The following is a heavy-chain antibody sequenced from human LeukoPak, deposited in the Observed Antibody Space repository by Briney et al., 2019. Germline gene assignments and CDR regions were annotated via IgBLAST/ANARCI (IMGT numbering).Heavy chain of an antibody. D-gene: IGHD5-12*01. J-gene: IGHJ4*02. V-gene: IGHV3-11*05. CDR1: GFTLSVYY. CDR3: AKDSRGSYRPHDN. Sequence: PGGSLRLSCEASGFTLSVYYMSWFRQAPGKGLEWIGYISSTGSSTTYADSVRGRFTISRDNAKSLLFLQMDSLRAEDTAVYYCAKDSRGSYRPHDNWGQGTLVTVSS. CDR2: ISSTGSST.